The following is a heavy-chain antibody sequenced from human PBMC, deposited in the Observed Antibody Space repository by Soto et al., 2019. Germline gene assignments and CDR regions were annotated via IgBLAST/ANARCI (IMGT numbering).Heavy chain of an antibody. D-gene: IGHD3-3*01. CDR1: GFSLSTSGVG. V-gene: IGHV2-5*02. J-gene: IGHJ5*02. CDR2: IYWDDDK. CDR3: AHRPIDCWSGYYMYNWFDP. Sequence: QITLKESGPTLVKPTQTLTLTCTFSGFSLSTSGVGVGWIRQPPGKALEWLALIYWDDDKRYSPSLKSRLTITKDTSKNQVVLTMTNMDPVDTATYYCAHRPIDCWSGYYMYNWFDPWGQGTLVTVSS.